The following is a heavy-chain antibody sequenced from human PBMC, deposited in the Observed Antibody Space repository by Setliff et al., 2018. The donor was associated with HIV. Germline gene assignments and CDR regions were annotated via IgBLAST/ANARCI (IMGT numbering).Heavy chain of an antibody. Sequence: GGSLRLSCTASGFTFSNFAITWVRQAPGKGLEWVSAIGGSGFGTYYADSVKGRFTMSRDNSKNTVSLEMNSLRVEDTGVYYCAKGRRPVDLVSTSIRYYFYMGVWGKGTTVTVSS. CDR3: AKGRRPVDLVSTSIRYYFYMGV. CDR1: GFTFSNFA. D-gene: IGHD5-12*01. CDR2: IGGSGFGT. J-gene: IGHJ6*03. V-gene: IGHV3-23*01.